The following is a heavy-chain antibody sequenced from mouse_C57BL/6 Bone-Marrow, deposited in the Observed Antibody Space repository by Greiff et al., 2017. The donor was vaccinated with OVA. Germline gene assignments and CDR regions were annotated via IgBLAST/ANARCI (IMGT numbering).Heavy chain of an antibody. J-gene: IGHJ1*03. CDR1: GFTFSSYA. V-gene: IGHV5-4*01. CDR3: ARDPSTIWYRDFDV. CDR2: ISDGGSYT. D-gene: IGHD2-1*01. Sequence: EVQRVESGGGLVKPGGSLKLSCAASGFTFSSYAMSWVRQTPEKRLEWVATISDGGSYTYYPDNVQGRFTISRDNTKNNLYLHMSHLKADDTTMYYSARDPSTIWYRDFDVWGTGTTVTVSS.